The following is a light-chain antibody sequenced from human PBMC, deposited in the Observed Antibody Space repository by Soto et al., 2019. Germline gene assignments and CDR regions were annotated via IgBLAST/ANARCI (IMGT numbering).Light chain of an antibody. CDR3: QVWDSSSDHVV. Sequence: SYELTQPPSVSVAPGQTARITCGGTNIGSKSVHWYQQKPGQAPVLAVYDDSDRPSGIPERFSGSNSGNPATLTISRVEAGDEADYYCQVWDSSSDHVVFGGGTKVTVL. CDR2: DDS. J-gene: IGLJ2*01. CDR1: NIGSKS. V-gene: IGLV3-21*02.